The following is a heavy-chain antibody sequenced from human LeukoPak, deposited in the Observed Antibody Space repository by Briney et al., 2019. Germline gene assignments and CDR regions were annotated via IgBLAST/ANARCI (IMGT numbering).Heavy chain of an antibody. CDR1: GGSISSYY. CDR2: IYTSGST. CDR3: ARAQHYDILTGYWYYFDY. J-gene: IGHJ4*02. Sequence: PSETLSLTCTVSGGSISSYYWSWIRQPPGKGLEWIGRIYTSGSTNYNPSLKSRVTMSVDTSKNQFSLKLSSVTAADTAVYYCARAQHYDILTGYWYYFDYWGQGTLVTVSS. D-gene: IGHD3-9*01. V-gene: IGHV4-4*07.